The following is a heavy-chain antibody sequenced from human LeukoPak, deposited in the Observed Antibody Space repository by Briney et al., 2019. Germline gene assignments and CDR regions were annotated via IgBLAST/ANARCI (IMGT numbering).Heavy chain of an antibody. J-gene: IGHJ6*02. D-gene: IGHD3-22*01. V-gene: IGHV3-74*01. CDR3: ARDTHSSGYYYYYYYYGMDV. CDR2: IASDGSST. CDR1: GFTFSSYW. Sequence: GGSLRLSCAASGFTFSSYWMNWVRQAPGKGLVWVSRIASDGSSTTYADSVKGRFSISRDNAKNTLYLQMNSLRAEDTAVCYCARDTHSSGYYYYYYYYGMDVWGQGTTVTVSS.